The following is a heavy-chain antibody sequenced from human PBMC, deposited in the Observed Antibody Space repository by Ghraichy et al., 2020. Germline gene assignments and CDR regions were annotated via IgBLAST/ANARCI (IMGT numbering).Heavy chain of an antibody. CDR3: ARHVYSNYPRSSTRAPNYYYGMDV. Sequence: SETLSLTCAVYGGSFSGYYWSWIRQPPGKGLEWIGEINHSGSTNYNPSLKSRVTISVDTSKNQFSLKLSSVTAADTAVYYCARHVYSNYPRSSTRAPNYYYGMDVWGQGTTVTVSS. J-gene: IGHJ6*02. CDR2: INHSGST. V-gene: IGHV4-34*01. D-gene: IGHD4-11*01. CDR1: GGSFSGYY.